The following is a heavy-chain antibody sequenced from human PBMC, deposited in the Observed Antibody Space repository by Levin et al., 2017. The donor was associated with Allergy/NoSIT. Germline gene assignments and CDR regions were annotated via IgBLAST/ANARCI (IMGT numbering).Heavy chain of an antibody. V-gene: IGHV3-23*01. CDR3: AKKQGGTNGFSFDV. J-gene: IGHJ3*01. CDR2: ITGGGFNT. D-gene: IGHD1-1*01. CDR1: GFSLSEYA. Sequence: GGSLRLSCDASGFSLSEYAMSWVRQAPGKGLEWVSVITGGGFNTYYGDSAKGRFTVSRDNSKNTLYLELNSLRAEDTAVYYCAKKQGGTNGFSFDVWGQGTMVTVSS.